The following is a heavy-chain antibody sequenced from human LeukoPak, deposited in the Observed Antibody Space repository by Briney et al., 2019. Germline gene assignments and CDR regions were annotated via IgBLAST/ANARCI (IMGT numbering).Heavy chain of an antibody. V-gene: IGHV3-23*01. CDR3: AKDVLSGTYYYFDQ. CDR2: ISGSGSNT. J-gene: IGHJ4*02. CDR1: GFTFSSYA. Sequence: GGSLRLSCAASGFTFSSYAINWVRQAPGKGLEWVSGISGSGSNTYYAASVMGRFTISRDNSKNTLYLQMNSLRAEDTAVYYCAKDVLSGTYYYFDQWGQGTVVTVSS. D-gene: IGHD1-26*01.